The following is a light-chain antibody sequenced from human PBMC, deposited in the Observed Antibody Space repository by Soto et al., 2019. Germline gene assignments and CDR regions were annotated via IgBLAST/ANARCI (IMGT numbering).Light chain of an antibody. Sequence: LLTQSPDTLSLSPGERATLSCRASQTVRNNYLAWYQQKPGQAPRLLIYGASNRATGIPDRFSGSGSGTDFTLTISRLEPEDFAVYYCQQYGSSGTFGQGTKVDIK. CDR2: GAS. J-gene: IGKJ1*01. CDR1: QTVRNNY. CDR3: QQYGSSGT. V-gene: IGKV3-20*01.